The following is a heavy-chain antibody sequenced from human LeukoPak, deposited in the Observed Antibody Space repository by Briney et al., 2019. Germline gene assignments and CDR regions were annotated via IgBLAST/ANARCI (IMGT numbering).Heavy chain of an antibody. V-gene: IGHV1-3*01. Sequence: ASVKVSCKASRYTFSNDAMHWVRQAPGERLEWMGWINAGNGDTKYSQNFQGRVTITRDTSASTTYMELSSLRSEDTAVYYCARDSVPVWLYVGTYDVWGQGTMVSVSS. CDR2: INAGNGDT. CDR1: RYTFSNDA. CDR3: ARDSVPVWLYVGTYDV. D-gene: IGHD3-22*01. J-gene: IGHJ3*01.